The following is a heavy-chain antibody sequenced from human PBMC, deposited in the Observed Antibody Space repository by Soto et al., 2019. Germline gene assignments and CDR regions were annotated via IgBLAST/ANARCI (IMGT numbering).Heavy chain of an antibody. Sequence: QVQLLESGGGLIKHGGSLRLSCAASGFTVSDYYMSWIRHAPGKGLECVAYISVSSTYANYADSVEGRFTISRDNAENSLFLQMNSLRADDTAVYYCARGLRYYSSEKPANFDYWGQGALVTVSS. V-gene: IGHV3-11*05. J-gene: IGHJ4*02. CDR1: GFTVSDYY. CDR2: ISVSSTYA. CDR3: ARGLRYYSSEKPANFDY. D-gene: IGHD3-10*01.